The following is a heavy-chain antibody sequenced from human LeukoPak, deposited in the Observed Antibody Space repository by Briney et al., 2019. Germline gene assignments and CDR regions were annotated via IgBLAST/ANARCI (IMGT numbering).Heavy chain of an antibody. V-gene: IGHV3-7*01. CDR3: SRVRDHVGGSYPLMAFDI. D-gene: IGHD3-16*02. CDR1: GFTFSSYR. J-gene: IGHJ3*02. CDR2: IRQGGSEK. Sequence: GGSLRLSCAASGFTFSSYRMSWVRQAPGKGLEWVADIRQGGSEKYYVDSVKGRFTISRDNAKNSLYLQMNSLRAEDTAVYYCSRVRDHVGGSYPLMAFDIGSEGTMVTVS.